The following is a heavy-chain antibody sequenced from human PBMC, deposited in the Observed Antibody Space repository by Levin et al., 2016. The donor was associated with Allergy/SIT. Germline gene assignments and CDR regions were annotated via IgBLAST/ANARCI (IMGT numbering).Heavy chain of an antibody. Sequence: WIRQPPGKGLEWVSAISGSGGSTYYADSVKGRFTTSSDRSVSTAYMELSSLRSEDMVVYSCVTRDDHTVTTDVTHARYFDYWGQGTLVTVSS. D-gene: IGHD4-17*01. CDR2: ISGSGGST. J-gene: IGHJ4*02. CDR3: VTRDDHTVTTDVTHARYFDY. V-gene: IGHV3-23*01.